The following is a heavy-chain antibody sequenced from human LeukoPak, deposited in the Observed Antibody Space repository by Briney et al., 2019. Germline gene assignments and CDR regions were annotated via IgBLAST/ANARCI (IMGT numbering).Heavy chain of an antibody. V-gene: IGHV4-59*01. CDR3: ARDSMVAGTLDY. Sequence: SETLSLTCTGSGGSISSYYWSWIRQPPGEGLEGIGYIYYSGSTNYNPSLKRRVTISVDTSQNQFSLKLSSVTAADTAVYYCARDSMVAGTLDYWGQGTLVTVSS. D-gene: IGHD4/OR15-4a*01. CDR1: GGSISSYY. CDR2: IYYSGST. J-gene: IGHJ4*02.